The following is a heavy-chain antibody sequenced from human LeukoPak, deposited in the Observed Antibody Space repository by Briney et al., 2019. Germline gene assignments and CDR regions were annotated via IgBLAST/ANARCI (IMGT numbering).Heavy chain of an antibody. CDR3: ARDASSSSGGYYFDY. D-gene: IGHD6-6*01. J-gene: IGHJ4*02. CDR2: ISAYNGNT. CDR1: GYTFTSYG. Sequence: GASVKVSCKASGYTFTSYGIIWVRQAPGQELEWMGWISAYNGNTNYEQKLQGRVTMTTDTSTSTDYMELRSLRADDTGVYYCARDASSSSGGYYFDYWGQGTLVTVSS. V-gene: IGHV1-18*01.